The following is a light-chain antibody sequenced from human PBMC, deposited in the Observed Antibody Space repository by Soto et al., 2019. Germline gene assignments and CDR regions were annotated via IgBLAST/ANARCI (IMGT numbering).Light chain of an antibody. V-gene: IGLV6-57*02. J-gene: IGLJ3*02. CDR2: EDT. CDR3: QSYNNGNWV. Sequence: NFMLTQPHSVSTSPGKTVTISCTGSGDTIASNYVQWYQQFPGSAPSTIIFEDTQRASGIPDRFSGSIDSSSNSASLTISGLTIEDEADYYCQSYNNGNWVFGGGTKLTVL. CDR1: GDTIASNY.